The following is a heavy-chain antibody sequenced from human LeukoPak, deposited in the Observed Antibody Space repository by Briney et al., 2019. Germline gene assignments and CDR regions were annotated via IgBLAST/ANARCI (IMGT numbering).Heavy chain of an antibody. V-gene: IGHV1-18*01. CDR1: GYTFTSYG. Sequence: GASVKVSCKASGYTFTSYGISWVRQAPGQGLEWMGWISAYNGNTNYAQKLQGRVTMTTDTSTSTAYMELRSLGSDDTAVYYCARDNLYSSSWAFDYWGQGTLVTVSS. J-gene: IGHJ4*02. CDR3: ARDNLYSSSWAFDY. D-gene: IGHD6-13*01. CDR2: ISAYNGNT.